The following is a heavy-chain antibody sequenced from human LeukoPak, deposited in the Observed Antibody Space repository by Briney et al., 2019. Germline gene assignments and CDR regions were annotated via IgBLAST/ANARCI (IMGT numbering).Heavy chain of an antibody. D-gene: IGHD3-22*01. CDR1: GYTFTGYY. J-gene: IGHJ4*02. Sequence: ASVKVSCKASGYTFTGYYMHWVRQAPGQGLEWMGWINPNSGGTNYAQKFQGRVTMTRDTPISTAYMELSRLRSDDTAVYYCARGRIHSSKNYYDSSGYRYEYWGQGTLVTVSS. V-gene: IGHV1-2*02. CDR2: INPNSGGT. CDR3: ARGRIHSSKNYYDSSGYRYEY.